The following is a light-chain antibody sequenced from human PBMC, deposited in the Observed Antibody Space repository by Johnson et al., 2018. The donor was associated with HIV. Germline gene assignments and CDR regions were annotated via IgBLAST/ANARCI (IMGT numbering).Light chain of an antibody. CDR1: DSNIGNNY. J-gene: IGLJ1*01. CDR2: DNN. V-gene: IGLV1-51*01. Sequence: QSVLTQPPSVSAAPGQKVTISCSGTDSNIGNNYVSWYQQFPGTAPKLLIYDNNKRPSGIPDRFSGSKSGTSATLGITGLQTEDEADYYCGTWDSTLSAGGVFGTGTKVTVL. CDR3: GTWDSTLSAGGV.